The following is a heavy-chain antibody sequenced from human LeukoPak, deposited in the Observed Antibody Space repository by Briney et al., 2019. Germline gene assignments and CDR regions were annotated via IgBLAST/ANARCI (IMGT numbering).Heavy chain of an antibody. V-gene: IGHV3-48*01. J-gene: IGHJ4*02. D-gene: IGHD2-2*01. CDR2: ISSSSSTI. CDR1: GSTFSSYS. CDR3: ASLGYCSSTSCYEGFDY. Sequence: SGGSLRLSCAASGSTFSSYSMNWVRQAPGKGLEWVSYISSSSSTIYYADSVKGRFTISRDNAKNSLYLQMNSLRAEDTAVYYCASLGYCSSTSCYEGFDYWGQGTLVTVSS.